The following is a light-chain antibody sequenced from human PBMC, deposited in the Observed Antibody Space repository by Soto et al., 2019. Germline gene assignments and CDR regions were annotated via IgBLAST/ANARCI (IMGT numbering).Light chain of an antibody. CDR1: QSISSR. V-gene: IGKV1-5*03. J-gene: IGKJ5*01. CDR3: QQYLNCPHT. Sequence: DIQMTQSPSTLSASVGERATISCRASQSISSRLAWYHQKAGNAPQGLIYTASTLASGVPSRFRGSGSGTDFTLTISSLQPDDFATDYGQQYLNCPHTVGQGTRLEIK. CDR2: TAS.